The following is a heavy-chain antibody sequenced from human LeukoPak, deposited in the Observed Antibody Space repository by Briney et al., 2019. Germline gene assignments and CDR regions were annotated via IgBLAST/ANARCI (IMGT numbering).Heavy chain of an antibody. CDR3: ARGGAAAGTNYYYYYMDV. J-gene: IGHJ6*03. CDR1: GYTFSSSY. V-gene: IGHV1-46*01. D-gene: IGHD6-13*01. Sequence: ASVKVSCKASGYTFSSSYMHWVRQAPGQGLEWMGIINPSGGSTSYAQKFQGRVTMTRDMSTSTVYMELSSLRSEDTAVYYCARGGAAAGTNYYYYYMDVWGKGTTVTVSS. CDR2: INPSGGST.